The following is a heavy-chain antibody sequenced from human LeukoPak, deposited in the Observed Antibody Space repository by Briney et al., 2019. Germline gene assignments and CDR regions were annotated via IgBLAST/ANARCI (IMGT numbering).Heavy chain of an antibody. CDR1: GGSISSGDYY. D-gene: IGHD3-16*02. CDR3: AREVYDYVWGSYRYLDY. V-gene: IGHV4-30-4*01. Sequence: SETLSLTCTVSGGSISSGDYYWSWIRQPPGKGLEWIGYIYYSGSTYYNPSLKSRVTLSVDTSKNQFSLKLSSVTAADTAVYYCAREVYDYVWGSYRYLDYWGQGTLVTVSS. CDR2: IYYSGST. J-gene: IGHJ4*02.